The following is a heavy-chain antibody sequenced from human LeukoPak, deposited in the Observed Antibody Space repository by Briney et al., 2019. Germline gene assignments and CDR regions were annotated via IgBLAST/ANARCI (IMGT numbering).Heavy chain of an antibody. V-gene: IGHV4-34*01. CDR2: IYHSGST. D-gene: IGHD3-3*01. CDR3: ARGGITIFGVVIPYAFDI. J-gene: IGHJ3*02. Sequence: SETLSLTCAVYGGSFSGYYWSWIRQPPGKGLEWIGYIYHSGSTYYNPSLKSRVTISVDRSKNQFSLKLSSVTAADTAVYYCARGGITIFGVVIPYAFDIWGQGTMVTVSS. CDR1: GGSFSGYY.